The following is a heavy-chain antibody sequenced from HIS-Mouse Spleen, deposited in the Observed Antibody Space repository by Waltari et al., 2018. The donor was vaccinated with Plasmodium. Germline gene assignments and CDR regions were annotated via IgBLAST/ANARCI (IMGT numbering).Heavy chain of an antibody. J-gene: IGHJ4*02. CDR3: ASSAFSGYSYGYDY. Sequence: QVQLVQSGAEVKKPGASVKVSCKASGYHFTGYYMHWVRQAPGQGLEWMGIINPSGGSTSYAQKFQGRVTMTRDTSTSTVYMELSSLRSEDTAVYYCASSAFSGYSYGYDYWGQGTLVTVSS. CDR2: INPSGGST. V-gene: IGHV1-46*03. CDR1: GYHFTGYY. D-gene: IGHD5-18*01.